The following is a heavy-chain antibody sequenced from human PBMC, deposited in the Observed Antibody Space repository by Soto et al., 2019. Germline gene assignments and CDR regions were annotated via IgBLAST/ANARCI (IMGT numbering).Heavy chain of an antibody. V-gene: IGHV3-15*07. D-gene: IGHD1-26*01. CDR2: IKSRTNGGTT. J-gene: IGHJ4*02. Sequence: EVQLVESGGGLVKPGGSLRLSCAASSFTFSDAWMMWVRQPPGTGLEWVGRIKSRTNGGTTDYSPAVEGTFTISGDDSKDTLYLPMNSLKTEDSALYYCLRGRLSGDYNDYWGQGTLVTVSS. CDR3: LRGRLSGDYNDY. CDR1: SFTFSDAW.